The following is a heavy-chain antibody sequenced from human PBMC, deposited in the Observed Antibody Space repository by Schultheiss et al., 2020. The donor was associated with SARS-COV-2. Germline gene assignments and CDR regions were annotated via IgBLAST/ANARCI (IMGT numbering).Heavy chain of an antibody. D-gene: IGHD6-6*01. J-gene: IGHJ6*03. CDR3: ARGEYSTGYMDV. Sequence: GGSLRLSCAASGFTFSSYSMNWVRQAPGKGLEWVSYISSSSSTIYYADSVKGRFTISRDNAKNSLYLQMNSLRDEDTAVYYCARGEYSTGYMDVWGKGTTVTVAS. CDR2: ISSSSSTI. CDR1: GFTFSSYS. V-gene: IGHV3-48*02.